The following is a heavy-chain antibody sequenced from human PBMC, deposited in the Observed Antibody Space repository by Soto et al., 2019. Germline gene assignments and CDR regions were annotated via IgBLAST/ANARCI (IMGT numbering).Heavy chain of an antibody. Sequence: ASVKVSCKASGYTFTGYYMHWVRQAPGQGLEWMGWINPNSGGTKYAQKFQGRVTMTRDTSISTAYMELSRLRSDDTAVYYCARAGGNIAEESNWFDPWGQGILVTVSS. J-gene: IGHJ5*02. CDR1: GYTFTGYY. V-gene: IGHV1-2*02. CDR2: INPNSGGT. CDR3: ARAGGNIAEESNWFDP. D-gene: IGHD6-13*01.